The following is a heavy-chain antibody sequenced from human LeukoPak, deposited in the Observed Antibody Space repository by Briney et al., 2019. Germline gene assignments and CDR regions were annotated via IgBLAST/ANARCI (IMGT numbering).Heavy chain of an antibody. D-gene: IGHD5-18*01. CDR3: GRDRGYSYGLDAFDV. V-gene: IGHV3-11*01. J-gene: IGHJ3*01. Sequence: GGSLRLSCAASGFTFSDYYMTWIRQAPGKGLEWLSYISGSSTTIYYADSVKGRFAISRDNARSSLYLQMNSLRADDTAVYYRGRDRGYSYGLDAFDVWGQGTLATVSS. CDR1: GFTFSDYY. CDR2: ISGSSTTI.